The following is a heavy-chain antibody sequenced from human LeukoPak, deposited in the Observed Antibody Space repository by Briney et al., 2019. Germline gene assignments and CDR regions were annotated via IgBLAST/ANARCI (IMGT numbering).Heavy chain of an antibody. CDR2: IIPIFGTA. CDR1: GGTFSSYA. Sequence: GASVKVSCKASGGTFSSYAISWVRQAPGQGLEWMGGIIPIFGTANYAQKFQGRVTITADKSTSTAYMELSSLRSEDTAVYYCASGGGGYSYGYVNFDYWGQGTLVTVSS. CDR3: ASGGGGYSYGYVNFDY. D-gene: IGHD5-18*01. J-gene: IGHJ4*02. V-gene: IGHV1-69*06.